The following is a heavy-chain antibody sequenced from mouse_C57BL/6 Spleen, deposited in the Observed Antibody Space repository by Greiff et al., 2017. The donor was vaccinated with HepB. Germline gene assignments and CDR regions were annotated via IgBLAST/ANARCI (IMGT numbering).Heavy chain of an antibody. CDR3: ALVAPYAMDY. CDR2: IDPSDSYT. Sequence: QVQLQQPGAELVKPGASVKLSCKASGYTFTSYWMQWVKQRPGQGLEWIGEIDPSDSYTNYNQKFKGKATLTVDTSSSTAYMQLSSLTSDDSAVYYCALVAPYAMDYWGQGTSVTVSS. J-gene: IGHJ4*01. D-gene: IGHD1-1*01. V-gene: IGHV1-50*01. CDR1: GYTFTSYW.